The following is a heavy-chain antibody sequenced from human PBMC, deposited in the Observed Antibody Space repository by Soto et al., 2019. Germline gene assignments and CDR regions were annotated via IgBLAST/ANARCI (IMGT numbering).Heavy chain of an antibody. J-gene: IGHJ4*02. CDR2: INPISGKT. Sequence: QVQLVQSGAEVKKSGASVKVSCKASGYTFTSHDINWVRQATGQGLEWMGWINPISGKTGYAQKFQGRVTMTRNSSISTAYLELSGLRSEDTAVYYCARWDYGDYARFDHWGQGSLVTVSS. CDR1: GYTFTSHD. V-gene: IGHV1-8*01. D-gene: IGHD4-17*01. CDR3: ARWDYGDYARFDH.